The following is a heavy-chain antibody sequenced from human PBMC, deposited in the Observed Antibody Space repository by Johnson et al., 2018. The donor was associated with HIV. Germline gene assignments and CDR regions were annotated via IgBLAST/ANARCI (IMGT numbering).Heavy chain of an antibody. CDR2: IKQDGSEK. J-gene: IGHJ3*02. CDR1: GFIFSDYY. D-gene: IGHD2-2*02. Sequence: VHLVESGGCLVQPGGSLRLSCAASGFIFSDYYMSWVRQAPGKGLEWVANIKQDGSEKYYVDSVKGRFTISRDNAKNSLYLQMNSLRAEDTAVCYCARDDTEADGAFDIWGQGTMVTVSS. V-gene: IGHV3-7*01. CDR3: ARDDTEADGAFDI.